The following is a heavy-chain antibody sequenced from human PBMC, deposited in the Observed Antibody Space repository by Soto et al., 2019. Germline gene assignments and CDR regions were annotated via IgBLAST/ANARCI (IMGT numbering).Heavy chain of an antibody. CDR3: ARELPTTIRGGYYYSYGMDV. V-gene: IGHV3-74*03. Sequence: EVQLVESGGGLVQPGGSLRLSCAASGFILSSYWMHWVRQVPGKGLVWVSRLHSDGSTTTYAGSVKGRFTISRDNAKNTLYLQMNSLRAEYTAVYYCARELPTTIRGGYYYSYGMDVWGQGATVTVSS. CDR1: GFILSSYW. CDR2: LHSDGSTT. D-gene: IGHD2-2*02. J-gene: IGHJ6*02.